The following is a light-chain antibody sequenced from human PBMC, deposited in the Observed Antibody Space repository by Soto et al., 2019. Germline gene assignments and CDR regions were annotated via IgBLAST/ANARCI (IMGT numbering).Light chain of an antibody. CDR3: SSYGGSNWWV. CDR2: EVS. V-gene: IGLV2-8*01. J-gene: IGLJ3*02. CDR1: SSDVGGYNY. Sequence: QSALTQPPSASGSPGQSVTISCTGTSSDVGGYNYVSWYQQHPGKAPKLMIYEVSKRPSGVPDRLSGSKSGNTASLTVSELQAEDEADYYCSSYGGSNWWVFGGGTKLTVL.